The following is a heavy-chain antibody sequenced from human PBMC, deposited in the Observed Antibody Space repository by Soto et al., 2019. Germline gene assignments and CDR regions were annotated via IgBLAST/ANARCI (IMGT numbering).Heavy chain of an antibody. J-gene: IGHJ4*02. CDR2: IYPRDSDT. V-gene: IGHV5-51*01. CDR3: ARQHPLDSRVWYT. CDR1: GDSFTGFW. Sequence: VESLKISCKVSGDSFTGFWICCFLEMPGKGLEWLGSIYPRDSDTRYSPSFQGQVTISADKSLSTAYLQWNSLQASDTAIYYCARQHPLDSRVWYTWGQGTLVTVSS. D-gene: IGHD6-19*01.